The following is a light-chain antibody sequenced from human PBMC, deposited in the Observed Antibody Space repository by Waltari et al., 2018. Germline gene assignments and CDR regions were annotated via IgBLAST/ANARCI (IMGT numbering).Light chain of an antibody. CDR2: GAS. Sequence: EIVLTQSPGTLSLSPGERATLSCRASQSVSSSYLAWYPQKPGQAPGLLIHGASSRATGIPDRFSGSGSGTDFTLTISRLEPEDSAVYYCQQYGTSPRLTFGGGTKVEIK. CDR3: QQYGTSPRLT. J-gene: IGKJ4*01. CDR1: QSVSSSY. V-gene: IGKV3-20*01.